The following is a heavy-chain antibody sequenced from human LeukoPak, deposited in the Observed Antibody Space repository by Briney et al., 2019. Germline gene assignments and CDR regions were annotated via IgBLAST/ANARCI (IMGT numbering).Heavy chain of an antibody. D-gene: IGHD6-13*01. CDR2: INLSGGTT. Sequence: ASVKVSCKASGYTFNNYYVHWVRQAPGQGLVWMGVINLSGGTTTYAQRFQGRVTVTRDTSTTTVYMVLSSLRSEDTAVYYCARVRVGSWYYFGYWGQGTLVTVSS. V-gene: IGHV1-46*02. CDR3: ARVRVGSWYYFGY. J-gene: IGHJ4*02. CDR1: GYTFNNYY.